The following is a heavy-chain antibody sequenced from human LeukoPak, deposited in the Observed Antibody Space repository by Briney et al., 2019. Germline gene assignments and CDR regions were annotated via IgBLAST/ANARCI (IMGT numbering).Heavy chain of an antibody. J-gene: IGHJ6*03. CDR3: ARGGIVIVPAAMSYSYSHMDV. V-gene: IGHV1-18*03. Sequence: ASVKVSCKASGYTFTNYGISWVRQAPGQGLEWMGWINVNNGDTNYGQKFQGRVTMTADTSTSTAYMEVKSLRSDDMAVYYCARGGIVIVPAAMSYSYSHMDVWGKGTTVTVSS. D-gene: IGHD2-2*01. CDR1: GYTFTNYG. CDR2: INVNNGDT.